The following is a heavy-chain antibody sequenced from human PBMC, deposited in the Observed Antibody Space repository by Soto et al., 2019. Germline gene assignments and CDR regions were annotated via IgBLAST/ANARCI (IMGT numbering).Heavy chain of an antibody. CDR2: IRNKANSYAT. D-gene: IGHD2-15*01. CDR1: GVTFSGSS. Sequence: EVQLVESGGGLVQPGGSMKLSCAASGVTFSGSSVHWVRQACGKGLVWVGRIRNKANSYATAYAASRRGRFTICRDDSKNTAFLQMNSLNTEDTAVYYCISHSPEDMIRTWGQGTLVTVSS. CDR3: ISHSPEDMIRT. J-gene: IGHJ4*02. V-gene: IGHV3-73*02.